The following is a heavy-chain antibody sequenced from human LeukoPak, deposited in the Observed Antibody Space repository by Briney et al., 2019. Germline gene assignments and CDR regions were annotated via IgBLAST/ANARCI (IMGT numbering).Heavy chain of an antibody. Sequence: SETLSLTCTVSGGSISSSSYYWGWIRQPPGKGLEWIGSIYYSGSTYYNPSLKSRVTISVDTSKNQFSLKLSSVTAADTAVYYCARDFTQKQLWFGELWFDPWGQGTLVTVSS. V-gene: IGHV4-39*07. CDR1: GGSISSSSYY. CDR3: ARDFTQKQLWFGELWFDP. D-gene: IGHD3-10*01. CDR2: IYYSGST. J-gene: IGHJ5*02.